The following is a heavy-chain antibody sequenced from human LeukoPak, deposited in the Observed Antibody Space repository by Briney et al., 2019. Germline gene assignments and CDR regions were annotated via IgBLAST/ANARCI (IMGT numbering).Heavy chain of an antibody. CDR2: MYYSGST. CDR3: ASLASGSYYGHYYFDY. Sequence: SETLSLSCTVSGGSISSSSYYWGWIRQPPGKGLEWIGSMYYSGSTYYNPSLKSRVTISVDTSKNQFSLKLSSVTAADTAVYYCASLASGSYYGHYYFDYWGQGTLVTVSS. D-gene: IGHD1-26*01. J-gene: IGHJ4*02. V-gene: IGHV4-39*01. CDR1: GGSISSSSYY.